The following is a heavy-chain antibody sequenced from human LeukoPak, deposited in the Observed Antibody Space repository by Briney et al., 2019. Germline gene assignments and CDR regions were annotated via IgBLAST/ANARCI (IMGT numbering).Heavy chain of an antibody. CDR1: GYTFISHD. D-gene: IGHD1-26*01. V-gene: IGHV1-8*01. CDR3: ARVQGSDASGSFDH. Sequence: ASVKVSCKTSGYTFISHDINWVRQATGQGLEWMGWMDPNSGNTGYAQRFQGRVTLTRSTSLSEAYMELTSLKFEDTAVYYCARVQGSDASGSFDHWGQGTLVTVSS. J-gene: IGHJ4*02. CDR2: MDPNSGNT.